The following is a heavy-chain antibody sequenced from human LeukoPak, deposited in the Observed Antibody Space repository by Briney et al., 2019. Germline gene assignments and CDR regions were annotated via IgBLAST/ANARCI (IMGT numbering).Heavy chain of an antibody. J-gene: IGHJ4*02. D-gene: IGHD3-16*02. CDR3: ARDLRSGHYVWGSYRF. Sequence: ASVKVSCKASGYTFTSYGISWVRQAPGQGLEWMGWISAYNGNTNYAQKLQDRVTMTTDTSTSTAYMELRSLRSDDTAVYYCARDLRSGHYVWGSYRFWGQGTLVTVSS. V-gene: IGHV1-18*01. CDR1: GYTFTSYG. CDR2: ISAYNGNT.